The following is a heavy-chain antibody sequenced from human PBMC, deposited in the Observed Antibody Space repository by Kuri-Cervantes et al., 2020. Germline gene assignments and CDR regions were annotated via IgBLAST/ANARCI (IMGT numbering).Heavy chain of an antibody. D-gene: IGHD2-15*01. CDR3: ARERISGGSCFDY. CDR2: IKEDGSEK. J-gene: IGHJ4*02. V-gene: IGHV3-7*01. CDR1: GFTFSSYA. Sequence: GGSLRLSCAASGFTFSSYAMSWVRQAPGMGLEWVARIKEDGSEKYYVDSVKGRFTISRDNAKNSLYLQMNSLRAEDTAVYYCARERISGGSCFDYWGQGTLVTVSS.